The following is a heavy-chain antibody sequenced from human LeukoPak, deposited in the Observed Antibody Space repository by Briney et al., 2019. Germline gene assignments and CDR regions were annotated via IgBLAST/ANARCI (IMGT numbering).Heavy chain of an antibody. CDR3: ARGGSYNRYFDY. Sequence: GGSLRLSCAGSGFTLSNHWMHWVRQAPGKGLVWVSRINNDGTSIIYADSVKGRFTISRDDARNTLYLQMNSLRAEDTAVYYCARGGSYNRYFDYWGQGTLVTVSS. CDR1: GFTLSNHW. V-gene: IGHV3-74*01. D-gene: IGHD1-26*01. CDR2: INNDGTSI. J-gene: IGHJ4*02.